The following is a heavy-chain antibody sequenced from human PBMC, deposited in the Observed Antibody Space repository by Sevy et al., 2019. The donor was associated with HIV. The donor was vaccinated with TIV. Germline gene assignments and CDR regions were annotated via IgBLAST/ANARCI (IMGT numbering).Heavy chain of an antibody. J-gene: IGHJ1*01. V-gene: IGHV1-18*01. Sequence: ASVKVSCKASGYTFTNYHITWVRQAPGQGLEWMGWITPNNGNTNYARRLQGRVTMTTDTSTATAYMELRNLRSEDTAVYFCARAPSGSQGPGQYFHHWGQGTLVTVSS. D-gene: IGHD1-26*01. CDR3: ARAPSGSQGPGQYFHH. CDR2: ITPNNGNT. CDR1: GYTFTNYH.